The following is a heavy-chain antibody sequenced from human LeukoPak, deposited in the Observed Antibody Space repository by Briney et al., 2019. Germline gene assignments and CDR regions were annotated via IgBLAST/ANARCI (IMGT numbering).Heavy chain of an antibody. CDR2: IFRGDGT. D-gene: IGHD4-11*01. CDR1: GFIISTNY. J-gene: IGHJ4*02. CDR3: VKEVPGTTIYD. V-gene: IGHV3-66*01. Sequence: GGSLRLSCVASGFIISTNYMSWVRQAPGKGLEWVAVIFRGDGTYHADSVKGRFTISRDTSKNTVYLHMNSLTAEDTAIYYCVKEVPGTTIYDWGQGILVTVSS.